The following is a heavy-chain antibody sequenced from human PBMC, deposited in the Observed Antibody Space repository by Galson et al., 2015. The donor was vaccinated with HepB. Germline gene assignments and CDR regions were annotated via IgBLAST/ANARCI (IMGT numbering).Heavy chain of an antibody. CDR3: ARGGYSSNWSINSFDY. J-gene: IGHJ4*02. V-gene: IGHV3-33*07. CDR2: IWFDGSKT. Sequence: SLRLSCAASGFGFSHFAMFWVRQAPGKGLDWVAVIWFDGSKTYYADSVKGRFTISRDNSKNTLYLQLNSLRAEDTAVYYCARGGYSSNWSINSFDYWGQGTLVTVSS. CDR1: GFGFSHFA. D-gene: IGHD6-13*01.